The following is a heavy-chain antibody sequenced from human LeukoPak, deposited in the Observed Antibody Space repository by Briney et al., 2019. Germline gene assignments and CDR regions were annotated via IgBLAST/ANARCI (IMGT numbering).Heavy chain of an antibody. D-gene: IGHD6-13*01. CDR3: ARDTGYSSSWSFFDY. J-gene: IGHJ4*02. V-gene: IGHV3-21*01. CDR1: GFTFSSYS. CDR2: ISSSSSYI. Sequence: GGSLRLSCAASGFTFSSYSMNWVRQAPGKGLEWASSISSSSSYIYYADSVKGRFTISRDNAKNSLYLQMNSLRAEDTAVYYCARDTGYSSSWSFFDYWGQGTLVTVSS.